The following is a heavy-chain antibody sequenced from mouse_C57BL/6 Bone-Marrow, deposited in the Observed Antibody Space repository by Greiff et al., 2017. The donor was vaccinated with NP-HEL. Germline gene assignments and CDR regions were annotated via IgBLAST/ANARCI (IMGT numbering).Heavy chain of an antibody. V-gene: IGHV1-53*01. D-gene: IGHD1-1*01. CDR1: GYTFTSYW. CDR3: ARSPITTVVAHWYFDV. Sequence: QVQLQQPGTELVKPGASVKLSCKASGYTFTSYWMHWVKQRPGQGLEWIGNINPSNGGTNYNEKFKSKATLTVDKSSSTAYMQLSSLTSEDSAVYYCARSPITTVVAHWYFDVWGTGTTVTVSS. J-gene: IGHJ1*03. CDR2: INPSNGGT.